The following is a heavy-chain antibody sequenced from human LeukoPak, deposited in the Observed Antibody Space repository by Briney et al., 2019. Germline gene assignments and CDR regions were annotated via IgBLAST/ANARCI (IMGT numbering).Heavy chain of an antibody. V-gene: IGHV3-30*04. CDR3: ARAETWFSTTWYYFDY. Sequence: GSLRPSCAASGFTFSNYAMHWVRQAPGKGPEWVALISYDGSNKNYADSVKGRFTISRDNSKNTLFLQMNSLRTEDTALFYCARAETWFSTTWYYFDYWGQGTLVTVSS. CDR2: ISYDGSNK. J-gene: IGHJ4*02. CDR1: GFTFSNYA. D-gene: IGHD2-2*01.